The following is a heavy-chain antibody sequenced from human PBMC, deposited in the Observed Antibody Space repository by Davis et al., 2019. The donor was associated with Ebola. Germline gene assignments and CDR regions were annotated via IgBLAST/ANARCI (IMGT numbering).Heavy chain of an antibody. Sequence: GGSLRLSCAASGFTFSSYAMSWVRQAPGKGLEWVANIKQDGSEKYYVDSVKGRFTISRDNAKNSLYLQLNSLRAEDTAMYYCSRLRRAEAENYWGQGTLVTVSS. CDR3: SRLRRAEAENY. D-gene: IGHD1-14*01. CDR1: GFTFSSYA. CDR2: IKQDGSEK. J-gene: IGHJ4*02. V-gene: IGHV3-7*03.